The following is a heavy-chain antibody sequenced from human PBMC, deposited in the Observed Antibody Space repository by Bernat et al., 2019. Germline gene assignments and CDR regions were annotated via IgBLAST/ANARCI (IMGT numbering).Heavy chain of an antibody. Sequence: EVQLVESGGGLVQPGGSLRLPCAASGFTFSSYDMHWVRQATGKGLEWVSAIGTAGDTYYPGSVKGRFTISRENAKNSLYLQMNSLRAGETAVYYCARAMGMATIGYYFDYWGQGTLVTVSS. CDR1: GFTFSSYD. CDR2: IGTAGDT. J-gene: IGHJ4*02. D-gene: IGHD5-24*01. CDR3: ARAMGMATIGYYFDY. V-gene: IGHV3-13*04.